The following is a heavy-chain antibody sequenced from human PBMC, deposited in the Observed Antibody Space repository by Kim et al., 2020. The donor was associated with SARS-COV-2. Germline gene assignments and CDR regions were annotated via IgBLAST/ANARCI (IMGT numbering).Heavy chain of an antibody. J-gene: IGHJ6*02. Sequence: LKSRVTISVDTSKNQFSLKLSSVTAADTAVYYCAREVSSSSLGHYYGMDVWGQGTTVTVSS. V-gene: IGHV4-31*02. CDR3: AREVSSSSLGHYYGMDV. D-gene: IGHD6-6*01.